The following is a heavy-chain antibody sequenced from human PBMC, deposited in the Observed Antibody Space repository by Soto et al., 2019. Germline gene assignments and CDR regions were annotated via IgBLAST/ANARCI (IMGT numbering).Heavy chain of an antibody. CDR1: EGTFNNYA. CDR3: ARDDALRETSGYFYLDY. CDR2: IIPLFDAV. D-gene: IGHD3-22*01. Sequence: QVQLVQSGAEVKKPGSSVRVSCKTSEGTFNNYAISWVRQAPGQGLEWMGGIIPLFDAVNYAQKFQARVTITADKSTSTAYMELHTLTSEDTAVYYCARDDALRETSGYFYLDYWGQGTPVTVTS. V-gene: IGHV1-69*06. J-gene: IGHJ4*02.